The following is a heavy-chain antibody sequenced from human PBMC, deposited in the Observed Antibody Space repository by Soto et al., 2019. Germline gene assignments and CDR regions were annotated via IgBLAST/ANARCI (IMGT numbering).Heavy chain of an antibody. V-gene: IGHV3-30-3*01. Sequence: GGSLRLSCAASGFAFNTYSMHWVRQAPGRGLEWVAVISYDGSNKFYADSVKGRFTISRDNSKNTLYLEMNSLRGGDTAVYYCPKVYPMGYFFDFWGQGTLVTVSS. CDR3: PKVYPMGYFFDF. J-gene: IGHJ4*02. CDR1: GFAFNTYS. CDR2: ISYDGSNK.